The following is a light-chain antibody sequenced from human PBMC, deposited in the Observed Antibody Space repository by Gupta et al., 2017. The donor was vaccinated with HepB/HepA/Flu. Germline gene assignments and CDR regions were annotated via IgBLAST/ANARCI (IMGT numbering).Light chain of an antibody. CDR3: MQALQTHT. J-gene: IGKJ5*01. V-gene: IGKV2-28*01. CDR1: QSLLHTNGYNY. Sequence: DIVMTQSPLSLPVTPGEPASISCRSSQSLLHTNGYNYLDWYLQKPGQSPQLLIYLGSNRASGVPDRFSGSGSGTDFTLKSSRGEAEDVGVYYCMQALQTHTFGQGTRLEIK. CDR2: LGS.